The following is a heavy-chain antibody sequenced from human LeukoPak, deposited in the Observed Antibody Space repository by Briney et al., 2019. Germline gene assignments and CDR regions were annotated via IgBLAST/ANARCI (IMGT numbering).Heavy chain of an antibody. CDR1: GFTFTSYD. CDR2: MKPNSSHT. Sequence: GASLKLSCAASGFTFTSYDIHWVRQATGHGLEWVAAMKPNSSHTHHAQSLEARGTMSRDTSMSTAYMQLNGLTSEDTAIYYCASGPELHSKWVGGMWFDPWGQGTLVTVAS. J-gene: IGHJ5*02. D-gene: IGHD3-16*01. CDR3: ASGPELHSKWVGGMWFDP. V-gene: IGHV1-8*01.